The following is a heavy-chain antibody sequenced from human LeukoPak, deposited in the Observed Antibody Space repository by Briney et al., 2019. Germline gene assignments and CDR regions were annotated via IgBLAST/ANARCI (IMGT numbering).Heavy chain of an antibody. CDR3: ARERGYTNDY. Sequence: ASVKVSCKASGYTFSSYGISWVRQAPGQGLEWMGWISAYNGNTNYAQKLQGRVTMTTDTSTSTAYMELRSLRYDDTAIYYCARERGYTNDYWGQGTMVTVSS. D-gene: IGHD2-2*02. J-gene: IGHJ4*02. V-gene: IGHV1-18*01. CDR2: ISAYNGNT. CDR1: GYTFSSYG.